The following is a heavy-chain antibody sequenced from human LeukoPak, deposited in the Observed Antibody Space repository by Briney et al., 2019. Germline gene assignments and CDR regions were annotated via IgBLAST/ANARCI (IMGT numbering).Heavy chain of an antibody. CDR1: GGSISSYY. V-gene: IGHV4-59*01. D-gene: IGHD4-17*01. CDR3: ARGDYDLLTYYYMDV. Sequence: SETLSLTCTVSGGSISSYYWSWIRQPPGKGLEWIGYIYYSGSTNYNPSLKSRVTISVDTSKNQFSLKLSSVTAADTAVYYCARGDYDLLTYYYMDVWGKGTTVTVSS. CDR2: IYYSGST. J-gene: IGHJ6*03.